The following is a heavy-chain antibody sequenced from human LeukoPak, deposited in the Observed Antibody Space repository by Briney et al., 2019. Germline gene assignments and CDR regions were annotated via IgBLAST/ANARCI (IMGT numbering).Heavy chain of an antibody. D-gene: IGHD5-12*01. CDR3: ARGGGYSGYGATDI. Sequence: SGALSLTCVVSGGSICGGGYYWGWVRLHAGDGLGWIGEVYESGSTYYKPSLKRRGTISGDTPKNQCPLQLSSVTAADTAVYYGARGGGYSGYGATDIWGEGTIVTVSS. CDR1: GGSICGGGYY. J-gene: IGHJ3*02. CDR2: VYESGST. V-gene: IGHV4-31*11.